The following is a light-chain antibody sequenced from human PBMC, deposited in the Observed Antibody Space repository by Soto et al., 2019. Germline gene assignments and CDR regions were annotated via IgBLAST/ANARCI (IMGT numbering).Light chain of an antibody. CDR3: RQSYSTPLT. CDR1: QSISSY. J-gene: IGKJ4*01. Sequence: DIQMTQSPSSLSASVGDRVTITCRASQSISSYLNWYQQKPGKAPKLLIYAASSLQSGVPSRFSGSGSGTDFILTISSLQPEDFATYYCRQSYSTPLTFGGGTKVDIK. CDR2: AAS. V-gene: IGKV1-39*01.